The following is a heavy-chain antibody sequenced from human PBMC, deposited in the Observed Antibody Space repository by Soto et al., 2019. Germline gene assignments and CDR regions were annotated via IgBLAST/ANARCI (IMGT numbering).Heavy chain of an antibody. CDR3: ARDGYGMDV. V-gene: IGHV4-59*01. J-gene: IGHJ6*02. Sequence: KSSETLSLTCAVYGGSFSGYYWSWIRQPPGKGLEWIGYIYYSGSTNYNPSLKSRVTISVDTSKNQFSLKLSSVSAADTAVYYCARDGYGMDVWGQGTTVTVSS. CDR2: IYYSGST. CDR1: GGSFSGYY.